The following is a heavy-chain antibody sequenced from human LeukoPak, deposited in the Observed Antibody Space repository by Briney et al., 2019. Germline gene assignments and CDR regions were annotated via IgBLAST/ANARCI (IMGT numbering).Heavy chain of an antibody. D-gene: IGHD6-19*01. CDR1: TDFISSYY. J-gene: IGHJ5*02. Sequence: SETLSLTCTVSTDFISSYYWSWIRQPPGKGLEWIGYIYYSGTTKYNPSLKRRVTISIDTSKNQFSLKVNSVTAADTAVYYCARGQPQRYNSGWYVNWFDPWGQGTLVSVSS. CDR3: ARGQPQRYNSGWYVNWFDP. CDR2: IYYSGTT. V-gene: IGHV4-59*01.